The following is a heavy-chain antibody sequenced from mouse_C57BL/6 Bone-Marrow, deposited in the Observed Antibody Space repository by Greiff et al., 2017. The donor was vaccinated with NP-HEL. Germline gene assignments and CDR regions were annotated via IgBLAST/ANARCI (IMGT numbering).Heavy chain of an antibody. CDR2: ISDGGSYT. CDR1: GFTFSSYA. CDR3: ARDRELFYWYVDV. Sequence: EVQLVESGGGLVKPGGSLKLSCAASGFTFSSYAMSWVRQTPEKRLEWVATISDGGSYTYYPDNVKGRFTISRDNAKNNLYLQMSHLKSEDTAMYYCARDRELFYWYVDVWGTGTTVTVSS. J-gene: IGHJ1*03. D-gene: IGHD3-3*01. V-gene: IGHV5-4*01.